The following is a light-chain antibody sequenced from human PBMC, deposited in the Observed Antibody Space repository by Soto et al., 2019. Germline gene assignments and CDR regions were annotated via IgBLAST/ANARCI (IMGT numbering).Light chain of an antibody. CDR3: QQCGSSPWT. J-gene: IGKJ1*01. CDR1: QSVSSYY. Sequence: EIVLTQSPGTLSVSPGERATLSCRASQSVSSYYLAWYQQKPGQAPRLLIYAASSRATGIPDRFSGGGSGTDFTLTINRLEPEDFAVYYCQQCGSSPWTFGQGTKVEIK. V-gene: IGKV3-20*01. CDR2: AAS.